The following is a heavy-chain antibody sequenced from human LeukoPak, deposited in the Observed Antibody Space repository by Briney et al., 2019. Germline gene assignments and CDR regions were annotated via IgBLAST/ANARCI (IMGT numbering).Heavy chain of an antibody. CDR3: ARVAGTMVRGVIGY. Sequence: ASVKVSCKASGYTFTSYDINWVRQAAGQGLEWMGWMNPNRGNTVYAQKFQGRVTMTRNTSISTAYMELNSLRSEDTAVYYCARVAGTMVRGVIGYWGQGTLVTVSS. CDR1: GYTFTSYD. J-gene: IGHJ4*02. D-gene: IGHD3-10*01. CDR2: MNPNRGNT. V-gene: IGHV1-8*01.